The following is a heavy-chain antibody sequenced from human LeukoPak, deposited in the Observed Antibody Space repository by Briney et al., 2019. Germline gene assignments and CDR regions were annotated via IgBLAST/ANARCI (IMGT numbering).Heavy chain of an antibody. V-gene: IGHV4-34*01. CDR1: GGSFSGYY. J-gene: IGHJ3*02. Sequence: NPSETLSLTCAVYGGSFSGYYWSWIRQPPGKGLEWIGEINHSGSTNYNPSLKSRVTISVDTSKNQFSLKPSSVTAADTAVYYCARGSGGYYYDSSGYETFDIWGQGTMVTVSS. CDR3: ARGSGGYYYDSSGYETFDI. CDR2: INHSGST. D-gene: IGHD3-22*01.